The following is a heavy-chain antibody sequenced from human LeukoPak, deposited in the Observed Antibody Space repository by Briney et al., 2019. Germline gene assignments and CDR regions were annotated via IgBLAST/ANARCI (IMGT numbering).Heavy chain of an antibody. CDR1: GYTFTTYY. D-gene: IGHD4-17*01. CDR2: INPSADST. Sequence: ASVKVSCKASGYTFTTYYMHWVRQAPGQGLEWMGIINPSADSTSYAQKFQGRVTMTRDTSTSTVYMELSSLRSEDTAVYYCARGPTVTTLYYFDYWGQGTLATVSS. J-gene: IGHJ4*02. CDR3: ARGPTVTTLYYFDY. V-gene: IGHV1-46*01.